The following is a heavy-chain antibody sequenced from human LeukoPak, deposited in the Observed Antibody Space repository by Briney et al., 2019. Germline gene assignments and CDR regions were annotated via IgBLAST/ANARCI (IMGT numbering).Heavy chain of an antibody. CDR3: ARGRDGYNFLNRGEYYYFDY. CDR1: GGSISSCY. CDR2: VYSSGTT. J-gene: IGHJ4*02. Sequence: SETLSLTCTVSGGSISSCYWSWIRKPAGKGLEWIGRVYSSGTTDHNPSLKSRVSMSVDTSKNQFSLKLNSVTAADTAVYYCARGRDGYNFLNRGEYYYFDYWGQGTLVTVSS. V-gene: IGHV4-4*07. D-gene: IGHD5-24*01.